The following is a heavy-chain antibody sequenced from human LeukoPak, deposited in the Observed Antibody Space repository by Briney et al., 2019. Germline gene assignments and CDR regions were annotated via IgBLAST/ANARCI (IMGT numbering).Heavy chain of an antibody. D-gene: IGHD5-24*01. CDR3: VAYHGYKAEVSPE. CDR1: GFTFSSYA. J-gene: IGHJ4*02. Sequence: GGSLRLSCAASGFTFSSYAMHWVRQAPGKGLEWVAVISYDGSTKYYPDSVKGRFTISRDSTKNTLYLQMNSLRAEDTAVYYCVAYHGYKAEVSPEGGQGTLVTVSS. CDR2: ISYDGSTK. V-gene: IGHV3-30*04.